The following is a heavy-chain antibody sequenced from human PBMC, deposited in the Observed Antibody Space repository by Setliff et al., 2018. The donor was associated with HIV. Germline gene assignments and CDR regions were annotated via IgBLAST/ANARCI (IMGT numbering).Heavy chain of an antibody. J-gene: IGHJ4*02. Sequence: SETLSLPCAVSGDSLTTGGAYWSWVRQPAGKAMEWIVHISCSRNTMYNPSLKRRVTISLDRSNNQLPLNLSSLTAADTAVYFCARGGGYSGSDRQPFDYWGQGSQVTVSS. D-gene: IGHD5-12*01. CDR2: ISCSRNT. CDR1: GDSLTTGGAY. V-gene: IGHV4-61*09. CDR3: ARGGGYSGSDRQPFDY.